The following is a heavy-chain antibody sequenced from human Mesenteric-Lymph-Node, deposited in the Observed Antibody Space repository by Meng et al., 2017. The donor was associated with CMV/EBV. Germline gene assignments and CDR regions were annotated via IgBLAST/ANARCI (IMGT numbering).Heavy chain of an antibody. Sequence: CEASGGTCSSYAISWVRQAPGQGLDWMGGIIPIFGTANYAQKFQGRVTITTDESTSTAYMELSSLRSEDTAVYYCARARRPYYFDYWGQGTLVTVSS. CDR3: ARARRPYYFDY. V-gene: IGHV1-69*05. J-gene: IGHJ4*02. D-gene: IGHD5-24*01. CDR1: GGTCSSYA. CDR2: IIPIFGTA.